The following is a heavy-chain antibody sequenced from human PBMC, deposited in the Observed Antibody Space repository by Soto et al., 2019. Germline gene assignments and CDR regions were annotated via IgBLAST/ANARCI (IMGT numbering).Heavy chain of an antibody. Sequence: QVQLVQSGAEVKKPGASVKVSCEASGYTFTSYGISWVRQAPGQGLEWMGWISAYNGNTNYAQKLQGRVTMTTDTSTSTAYMELRSLRSDDTAVYYCARVPDVVLRYFDWLRRPTNWFDPWGQGTLVTVSS. CDR1: GYTFTSYG. J-gene: IGHJ5*02. CDR2: ISAYNGNT. V-gene: IGHV1-18*01. CDR3: ARVPDVVLRYFDWLRRPTNWFDP. D-gene: IGHD3-9*01.